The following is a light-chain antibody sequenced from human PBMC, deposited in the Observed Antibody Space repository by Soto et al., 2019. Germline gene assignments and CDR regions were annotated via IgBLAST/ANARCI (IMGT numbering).Light chain of an antibody. CDR1: QDITNY. CDR2: AAS. V-gene: IGKV1-33*01. J-gene: IGKJ2*01. Sequence: DIPMTQSPSSLSASVGDRVTITCQASQDITNYLNWYQRKPGKAPKLLIYAASNLKTGVPSRFSGSESGTDFTFTISNLQPEDIATYYCQQYENLPYTFGQGTKLEIK. CDR3: QQYENLPYT.